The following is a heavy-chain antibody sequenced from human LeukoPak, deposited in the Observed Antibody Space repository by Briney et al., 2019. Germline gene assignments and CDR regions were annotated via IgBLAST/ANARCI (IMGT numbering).Heavy chain of an antibody. CDR2: ISGSGGST. V-gene: IGHV3-23*01. Sequence: PGRSLRLSCAASGFTFSSHGMQWVRQAPGKGLEWVSAISGSGGSTYYADSVKGRFTISRDNSKNTLYLQMNSLRAEDTAVYYCAKRIAAAGGNDAFDIWGQGTMVTVSS. CDR3: AKRIAAAGGNDAFDI. CDR1: GFTFSSHG. J-gene: IGHJ3*02. D-gene: IGHD6-13*01.